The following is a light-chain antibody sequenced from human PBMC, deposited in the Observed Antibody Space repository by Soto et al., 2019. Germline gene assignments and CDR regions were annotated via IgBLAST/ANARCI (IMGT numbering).Light chain of an antibody. CDR3: SSYTSRSTYV. Sequence: QSALTQPASVSGSPGQSITISCTGTSSDVGGYNSVSWYRQHPGKAPKLMIYEVSNRPSGVSDRFSGSKSGNTASLTISGLQAEDEADYYCSSYTSRSTYVFGSRTKVTVL. CDR2: EVS. V-gene: IGLV2-14*01. CDR1: SSDVGGYNS. J-gene: IGLJ1*01.